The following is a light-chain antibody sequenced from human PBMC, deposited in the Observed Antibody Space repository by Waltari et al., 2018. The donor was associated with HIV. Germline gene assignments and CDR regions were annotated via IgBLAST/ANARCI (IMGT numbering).Light chain of an antibody. J-gene: IGKJ2*01. V-gene: IGKV3-20*01. CDR2: GAS. CDR3: QQYAKSPRT. Sequence: EIVLPQSPDPLPLSPGENAPPPCRASQTVTENYLAWYQQKPGQAPRPLIHGASSRATGIPDRFSGSGSGTDFTLTINSLVPGDYAIFYCQQYAKSPRTFGQGTKLE. CDR1: QTVTENY.